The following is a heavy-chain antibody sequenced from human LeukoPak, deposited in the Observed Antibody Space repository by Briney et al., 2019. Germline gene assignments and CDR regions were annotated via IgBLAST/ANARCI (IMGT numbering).Heavy chain of an antibody. CDR1: GGSISSSSYY. D-gene: IGHD6-13*01. Sequence: SETLSLTCTVSGGSISSSSYYWGWIRQPPGKGLEWIGSIYYSGSTYYNPSLKSRVTISVDTSKNQFSLKLSSVTAADTAVYYCARKGLYSSSRLDYWGQGTLVTVSS. CDR3: ARKGLYSSSRLDY. J-gene: IGHJ4*02. V-gene: IGHV4-39*07. CDR2: IYYSGST.